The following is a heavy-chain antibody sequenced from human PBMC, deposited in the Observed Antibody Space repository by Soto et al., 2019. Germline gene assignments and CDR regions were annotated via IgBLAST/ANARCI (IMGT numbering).Heavy chain of an antibody. CDR2: VSSGGGT. CDR1: GFTFSTYA. V-gene: IGHV3-23*01. CDR3: AKRRGAGGHFDY. J-gene: IGHJ4*02. Sequence: PGGSLSLSCAASGFTFSTYAMGWVRQAPGKGLEWVSVVSSGGGTHYADSVKGRFTVSRDNSKNTLSLQMNSLRADDTAVYYCAKRRGAGGHFDYWGQGALVTVSS. D-gene: IGHD2-15*01.